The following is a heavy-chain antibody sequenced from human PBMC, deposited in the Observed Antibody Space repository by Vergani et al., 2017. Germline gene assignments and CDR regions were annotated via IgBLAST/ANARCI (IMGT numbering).Heavy chain of an antibody. J-gene: IGHJ4*02. V-gene: IGHV3-48*01. Sequence: EVQLVESGGGLVKPGGSLRLSCAASGFTFSSYSMNWVRQAPGKGLEWVSYISSSSSTICYADSVKGRFTISRDNAKNSLYLQMNSLRAEDTAVYYCARTPIVGAIHFDYWGQGTLVTVSS. D-gene: IGHD1-26*01. CDR3: ARTPIVGAIHFDY. CDR1: GFTFSSYS. CDR2: ISSSSSTI.